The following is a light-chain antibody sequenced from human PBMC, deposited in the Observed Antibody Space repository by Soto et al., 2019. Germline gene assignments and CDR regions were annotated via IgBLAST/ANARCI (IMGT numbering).Light chain of an antibody. Sequence: QPVLTQPPSSSASPGESARLTCTLPSDISVSTYDIYWYQLKPGSPPRYLLYYFSYSSKGQGSGVPSRFSGSKDASANTGILLISGLEDEDEADYYCIIWRNHVGVFGTGTKLTVL. J-gene: IGLJ1*01. CDR2: YFSYSSK. CDR1: SDISVSTYD. V-gene: IGLV5-37*01. CDR3: IIWRNHVGV.